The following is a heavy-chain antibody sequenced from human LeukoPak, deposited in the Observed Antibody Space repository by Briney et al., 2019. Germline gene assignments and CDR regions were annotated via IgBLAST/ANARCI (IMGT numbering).Heavy chain of an antibody. CDR3: ARGSGSYFVYFDY. CDR2: INPNSGGT. D-gene: IGHD1-26*01. CDR1: GYTFTGYY. V-gene: IGHV1-2*04. Sequence: GASVKVSCKASGYTFTGYYMHWVRQAPGQGLEWMGWINPNSGGTNYAQKFQGWVTMTRDTSISTAYMELSRLRSDDTAVYYCARGSGSYFVYFDYWGQGTLVTVSS. J-gene: IGHJ4*02.